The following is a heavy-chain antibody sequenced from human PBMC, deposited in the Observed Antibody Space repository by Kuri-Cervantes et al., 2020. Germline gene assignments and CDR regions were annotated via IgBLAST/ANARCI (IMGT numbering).Heavy chain of an antibody. J-gene: IGHJ6*02. CDR3: ARLISGYYYYGMDV. Sequence: TLSLTCTVSGGSISSGSYYWSWIRQPAGKGLEWIGRIYTSGSTNYNPSLKSRVTISVDTSKNQFSLKLSSVTAADTAVYYCARLISGYYYYGMDVWGQGTTVTVSS. V-gene: IGHV4-61*02. CDR1: GGSISSGSYY. D-gene: IGHD2-15*01. CDR2: IYTSGST.